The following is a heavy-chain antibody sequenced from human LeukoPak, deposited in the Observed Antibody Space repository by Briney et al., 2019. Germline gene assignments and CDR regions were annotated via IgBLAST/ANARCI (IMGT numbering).Heavy chain of an antibody. CDR1: GGSISSYY. Sequence: SETLSLTCTVSGGSISSYYWSWIRQPPAKGLEWIGYIYTSGSTNYNPSLKSRVTISVDTSKNQFSLKLSSVTAADTAVYYCARAGIAAAGWFDPWGQGTLVTVSS. J-gene: IGHJ5*02. CDR2: IYTSGST. V-gene: IGHV4-4*09. CDR3: ARAGIAAAGWFDP. D-gene: IGHD6-13*01.